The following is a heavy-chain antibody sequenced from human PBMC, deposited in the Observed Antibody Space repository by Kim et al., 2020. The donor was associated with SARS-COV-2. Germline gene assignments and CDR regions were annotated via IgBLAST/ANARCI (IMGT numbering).Heavy chain of an antibody. CDR1: GYTFTDFY. D-gene: IGHD6-25*01. Sequence: ASVKVSCKASGYTFTDFYIQWVRQAPGQGLEWMGWIDPNTSNPRYAQKFPDRVSITRDTSTATAYMELNSLTSDDTAVYYCARGGPALVFDPSREGT. CDR3: ARGGPALVFDP. V-gene: IGHV1-2*02. CDR2: IDPNTSNP. J-gene: IGHJ5*02.